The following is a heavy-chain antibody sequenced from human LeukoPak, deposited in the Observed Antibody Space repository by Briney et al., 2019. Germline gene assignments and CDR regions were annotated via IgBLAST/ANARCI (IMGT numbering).Heavy chain of an antibody. CDR3: ARTRGSIAARGYYYYYMDV. Sequence: GASVKLSCKASGYTFTSYDINWVRQATGQGLEWMGWMNPNSGNTGYAQKFQGSVTRTRNTSISTAYMELSSLRSEDTAVYYCARTRGSIAARGYYYYYMDVWGKGTTVTVSS. CDR1: GYTFTSYD. V-gene: IGHV1-8*01. D-gene: IGHD6-6*01. CDR2: MNPNSGNT. J-gene: IGHJ6*03.